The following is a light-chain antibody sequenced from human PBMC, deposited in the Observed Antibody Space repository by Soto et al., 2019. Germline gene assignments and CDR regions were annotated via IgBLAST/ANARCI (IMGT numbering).Light chain of an antibody. CDR2: DAS. CDR1: QSISNH. J-gene: IGKJ1*01. V-gene: IGKV1-5*01. CDR3: QQFNSYSPGA. Sequence: DIQMTQSPSSLSASVEDRVIITCRASQSISNHLNWYQQKPGKAPKLLIYDASSLESGVPSRFSGSGSGTEFTLTISSLQPDDFATYYCQQFNSYSPGAFGQGTKVDIK.